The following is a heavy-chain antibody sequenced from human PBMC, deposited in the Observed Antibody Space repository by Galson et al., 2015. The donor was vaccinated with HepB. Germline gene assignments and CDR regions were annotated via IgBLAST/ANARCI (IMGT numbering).Heavy chain of an antibody. V-gene: IGHV3-33*01. D-gene: IGHD6-13*01. Sequence: SLRLSCAASGFTFSSYGMHWVRQAPGKGLEWVAVIWYDGSNKYYADSVKGRFTISRGNSKNTLYLQMNSLRAEDTAVYYCARGKVRRAAAPSDPWGQGTLVTVSS. J-gene: IGHJ5*02. CDR2: IWYDGSNK. CDR1: GFTFSSYG. CDR3: ARGKVRRAAAPSDP.